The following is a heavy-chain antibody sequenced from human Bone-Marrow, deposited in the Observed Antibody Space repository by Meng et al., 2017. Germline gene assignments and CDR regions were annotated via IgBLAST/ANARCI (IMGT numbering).Heavy chain of an antibody. Sequence: SVKVSCKASGSIFSNYTLSWVRQAPGQGLEWIGGIFPIFDTPNYAQEFQGRVTITADESTTTAYMELSSLRSEDTAVYYCASPRGVVVITNTTPFDIWGQGTMVTVSS. J-gene: IGHJ3*02. CDR3: ASPRGVVVITNTTPFDI. CDR1: GSIFSNYT. V-gene: IGHV1-69*13. CDR2: IFPIFDTP. D-gene: IGHD3-22*01.